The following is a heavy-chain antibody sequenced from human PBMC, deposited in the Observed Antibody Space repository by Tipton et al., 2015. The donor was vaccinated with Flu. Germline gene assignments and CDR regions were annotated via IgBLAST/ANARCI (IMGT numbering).Heavy chain of an antibody. J-gene: IGHJ4*02. Sequence: QLVQSGAEVKKPGASVKVSCKASGHTFTSYGITWVRQAPGQGLEWMGWISAYNGNTNYAQKFQGRVTMTTDTSTTTAYMELRSLRSDDTAVFYCARGPRDTSGSPLWYWGQGALVTVSS. CDR2: ISAYNGNT. CDR3: ARGPRDTSGSPLWY. CDR1: GHTFTSYG. V-gene: IGHV1-18*01. D-gene: IGHD6-19*01.